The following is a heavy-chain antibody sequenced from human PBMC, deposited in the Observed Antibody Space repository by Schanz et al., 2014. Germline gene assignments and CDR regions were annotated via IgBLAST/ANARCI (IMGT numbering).Heavy chain of an antibody. CDR3: VREDMVRGIRAFDI. V-gene: IGHV3-21*01. CDR2: IRSDNNYI. Sequence: EVQLVESGGGLVKPGGSLRLSCVASGFPFSTYSIHWVRQAPGKGLEWVSYIRSDNNYIYYADSVKGRFTISRDNAKNSLFLQMNTLTAEDTAVYYCVREDMVRGIRAFDIWGQGTMVTVSS. J-gene: IGHJ3*02. CDR1: GFPFSTYS. D-gene: IGHD3-10*01.